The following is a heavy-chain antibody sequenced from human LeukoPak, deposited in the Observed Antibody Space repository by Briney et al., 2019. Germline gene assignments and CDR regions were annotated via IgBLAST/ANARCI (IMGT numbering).Heavy chain of an antibody. Sequence: ASVRVSCKASGGTFSSYAISWVRQAPGQGLEWMGGIIPIFGTANYAQKFQGRVTITTDESTSTAYMELSSLRSEDTAVYYCTRSLWLDPDYYYYYMDVWGKGTTVTVSS. J-gene: IGHJ6*03. CDR2: IIPIFGTA. D-gene: IGHD6-19*01. V-gene: IGHV1-69*05. CDR3: TRSLWLDPDYYYYYMDV. CDR1: GGTFSSYA.